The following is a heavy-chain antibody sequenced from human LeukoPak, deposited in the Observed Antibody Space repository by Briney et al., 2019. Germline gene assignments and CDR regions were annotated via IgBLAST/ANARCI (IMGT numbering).Heavy chain of an antibody. Sequence: SGGSLRLSCAASGFTFTSYAMNWVRQAPGKGLEWASGISNSGDNTYYADSVKGRFTISRDNSKKTLYLQMKSLRAEDTAVYYCAKDRVAIFGVVTTHWFDPWGQGTLVTVSS. CDR1: GFTFTSYA. CDR3: AKDRVAIFGVVTTHWFDP. J-gene: IGHJ5*02. D-gene: IGHD3-3*01. V-gene: IGHV3-23*01. CDR2: ISNSGDNT.